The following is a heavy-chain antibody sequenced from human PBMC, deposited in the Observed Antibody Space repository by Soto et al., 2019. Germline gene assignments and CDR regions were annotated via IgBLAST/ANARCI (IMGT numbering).Heavy chain of an antibody. CDR2: SKNKANSYRI. CDR1: GFTFSDHW. J-gene: IGHJ4*02. D-gene: IGHD5-12*01. Sequence: GGSLRLSCAPSGFTFSDHWMDWVRQAPGKGLEWVGRSKNKANSYRIEYAASVEGRFAMSRDGSKNSLYLQMDSLKTEDTAVYYCVAYISGYVHWGEGTLVTXSS. CDR3: VAYISGYVH. V-gene: IGHV3-72*01.